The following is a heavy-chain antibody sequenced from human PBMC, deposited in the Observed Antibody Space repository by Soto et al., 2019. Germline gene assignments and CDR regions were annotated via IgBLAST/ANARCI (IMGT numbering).Heavy chain of an antibody. J-gene: IGHJ4*02. V-gene: IGHV3-23*01. D-gene: IGHD4-17*01. CDR3: ARDLGSTVTAATYYFDY. Sequence: GGSLRLSCAASGFTFSSYAMSWVRQAPGKGLEWVSAISGSGGSTYYADSVKGRFTISRDNSKNTLYLQMNSLRAEDTAVYYCARDLGSTVTAATYYFDYWGQGTLVTVSS. CDR2: ISGSGGST. CDR1: GFTFSSYA.